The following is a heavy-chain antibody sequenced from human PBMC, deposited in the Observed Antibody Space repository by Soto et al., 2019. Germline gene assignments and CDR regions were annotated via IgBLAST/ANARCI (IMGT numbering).Heavy chain of an antibody. Sequence: QVQLVQSGAEVKKPGASVKVSCKASGYTFSSYGISWVRQAPGQGLEWMGWISGYNSNTNYAQKLQGRVTMTTDTSTSTAYMELRRLRSDDTAVYYCASRGSSSWYSVNAFDIWGQGTMVTVSS. CDR2: ISGYNSNT. CDR3: ASRGSSSWYSVNAFDI. J-gene: IGHJ3*02. D-gene: IGHD6-13*01. V-gene: IGHV1-18*01. CDR1: GYTFSSYG.